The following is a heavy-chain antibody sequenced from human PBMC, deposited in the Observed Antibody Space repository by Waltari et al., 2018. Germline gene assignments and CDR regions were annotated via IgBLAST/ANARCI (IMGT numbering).Heavy chain of an antibody. J-gene: IGHJ4*02. Sequence: QLQLQESGPGLVKPSETLSLTCTVSGGSISSSSYYWGWIRQPPGKGLEWIGSIYYSGSTYYNPSLKSRVTISVDTSKNQFSLKLSSVTAADTAVYYCARIYCSGGSCYSARIDYWGQGTLVTVSS. CDR3: ARIYCSGGSCYSARIDY. D-gene: IGHD2-15*01. CDR1: GGSISSSSYY. V-gene: IGHV4-39*07. CDR2: IYYSGST.